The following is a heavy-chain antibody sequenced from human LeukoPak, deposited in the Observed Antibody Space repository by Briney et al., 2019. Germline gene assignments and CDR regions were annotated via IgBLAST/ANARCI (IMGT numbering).Heavy chain of an antibody. D-gene: IGHD2-2*01. CDR2: INHSGST. CDR1: GGSLSGYY. J-gene: IGHJ4*02. CDR3: ARDSGYCSSTSCRGAFDY. V-gene: IGHV4-34*01. Sequence: NPSETLSLTCAVYGGSLSGYYWSWIRQPPGKGLEWIGEINHSGSTNYNPSLKSRVTISVDTSKNQFSLKLSSVTAADTAVYYCARDSGYCSSTSCRGAFDYWGQGTLVTASS.